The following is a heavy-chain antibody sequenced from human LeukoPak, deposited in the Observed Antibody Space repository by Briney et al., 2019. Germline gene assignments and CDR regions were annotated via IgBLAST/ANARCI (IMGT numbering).Heavy chain of an antibody. V-gene: IGHV3-9*01. CDR3: AKDKNFGVDPPYYFDY. J-gene: IGHJ4*02. Sequence: GGSLRLSCAASGFTFDDYAMHWVRQAPGKGLEWVSGISWNSGSIGYADSVKGRFTISRDNAKNSLYLQMNSLRAEDTALYYCAKDKNFGVDPPYYFDYWGQGTLVTVSS. D-gene: IGHD3-3*01. CDR1: GFTFDDYA. CDR2: ISWNSGSI.